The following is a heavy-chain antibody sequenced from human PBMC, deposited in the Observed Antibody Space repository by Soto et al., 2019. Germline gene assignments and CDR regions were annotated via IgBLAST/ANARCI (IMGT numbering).Heavy chain of an antibody. CDR3: ARVSVVVVAAISEQAYYFDY. D-gene: IGHD2-15*01. Sequence: GGSLRLSCAASGFTFSSYWMSWVRQAPGKGLEWVANIKQDGSEKYYVDSVKGRFTISRDNAKNSLYLQMNSLRAEDTAVYYCARVSVVVVAAISEQAYYFDYWRQGTLVTVSS. CDR1: GFTFSSYW. CDR2: IKQDGSEK. J-gene: IGHJ4*02. V-gene: IGHV3-7*01.